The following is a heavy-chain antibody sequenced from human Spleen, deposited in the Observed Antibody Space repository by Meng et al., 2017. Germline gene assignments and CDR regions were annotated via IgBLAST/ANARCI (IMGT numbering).Heavy chain of an antibody. CDR3: ARDEDISAAGKLFGDY. CDR1: GYTFIAYY. D-gene: IGHD6-25*01. V-gene: IGHV1-2*02. CDR2: INPKSGDT. J-gene: IGHJ4*02. Sequence: ASVKVSCKASGYTFIAYYMYWVRQAPGQGLECMGWINPKSGDTHYAQKFQARVTMTGDTSISTAYMELSGLRSDDTAMYYCARDEDISAAGKLFGDYWGQGTLVTVSS.